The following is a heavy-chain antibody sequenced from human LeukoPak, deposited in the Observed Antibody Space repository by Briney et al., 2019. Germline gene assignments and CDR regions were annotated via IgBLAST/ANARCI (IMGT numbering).Heavy chain of an antibody. Sequence: SETLSLTCTVSGGSISNYYWSWIRQPPGKGLEWIGYIYYSGGTNYNPSLKSRVTISVDTSKNQFSLKLTSVTAADTAVYYCARTSLADYWGQGTLVTVSS. CDR1: GGSISNYY. J-gene: IGHJ4*02. CDR3: ARTSLADY. V-gene: IGHV4-59*01. CDR2: IYYSGGT.